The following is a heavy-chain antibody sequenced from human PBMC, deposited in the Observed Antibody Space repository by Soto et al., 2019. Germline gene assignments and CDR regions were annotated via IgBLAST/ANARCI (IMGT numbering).Heavy chain of an antibody. V-gene: IGHV4-31*03. J-gene: IGHJ6*02. CDR2: IYYSGST. D-gene: IGHD2-2*01. Sequence: PSETLSLTCTVSGGSISSGGYYWSWIRQHPGKGLEWIGYIYYSGSTYYNPSLKSRVTISVDTSKNQFSLKLSSVTAADTAVYYCARDRSAAHAYGMDVWGQGTTVTVSS. CDR3: ARDRSAAHAYGMDV. CDR1: GGSISSGGYY.